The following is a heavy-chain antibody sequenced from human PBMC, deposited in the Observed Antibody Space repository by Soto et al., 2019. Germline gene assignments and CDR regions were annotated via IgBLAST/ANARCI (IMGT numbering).Heavy chain of an antibody. Sequence: GASVKVSCKASGGTFSRYSISWVRQAPGQGLEWMGGIIPIFGTANYAQKFQGRVTITADESTSTAYMELSSLRSEDTAVYYCARVGSGSYYYYYYGMDVWGQGTTVTVSS. V-gene: IGHV1-69*13. J-gene: IGHJ6*02. CDR3: ARVGSGSYYYYYYGMDV. CDR1: GGTFSRYS. D-gene: IGHD1-26*01. CDR2: IIPIFGTA.